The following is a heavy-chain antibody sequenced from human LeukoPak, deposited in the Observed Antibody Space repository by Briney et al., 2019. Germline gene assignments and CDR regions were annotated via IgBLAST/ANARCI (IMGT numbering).Heavy chain of an antibody. V-gene: IGHV1-2*02. J-gene: IGHJ3*02. Sequence: GASVKVSCKASGYTFTSYDINWVRQATGQGLEWMGWINPNSGGTNYAQKFQGRVTMTRDTSISTAYMELSRLRSDDTAVYYCARDLGNIVLMVYAMTAFDIWGQGTMVTVSS. CDR1: GYTFTSYD. CDR2: INPNSGGT. D-gene: IGHD2-8*01. CDR3: ARDLGNIVLMVYAMTAFDI.